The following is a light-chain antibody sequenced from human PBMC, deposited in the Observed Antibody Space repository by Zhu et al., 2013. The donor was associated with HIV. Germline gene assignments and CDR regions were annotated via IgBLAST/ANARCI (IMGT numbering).Light chain of an antibody. CDR3: QQYNNWPPWT. CDR1: QSIAGN. V-gene: IGKV3-15*01. Sequence: DIVLTQSPGTLSLSPGERATLSCRVSQSIAGNLAWYQQKPGQAPRLLIYGASIRATGIPGRFSGSGSGTEFTLTISSLQSEDFAVYYCQQYNNWPPWTFGQGTKVEV. CDR2: GAS. J-gene: IGKJ1*01.